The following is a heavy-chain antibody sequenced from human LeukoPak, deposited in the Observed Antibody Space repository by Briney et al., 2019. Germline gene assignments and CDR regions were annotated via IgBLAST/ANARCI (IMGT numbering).Heavy chain of an antibody. CDR1: GFTFSSYE. D-gene: IGHD4-17*01. CDR2: ISSSDSTI. CDR3: ARVAINDYGDYFDY. J-gene: IGHJ4*02. Sequence: GGSLRLSCAASGFTFSSYEMNWVRQAPGKGLEWVSYISSSDSTIYYADSVKGRFTISRDNAKNSLYLQMNSLRAEDTAVYYCARVAINDYGDYFDYWGQGTLVTVSS. V-gene: IGHV3-48*03.